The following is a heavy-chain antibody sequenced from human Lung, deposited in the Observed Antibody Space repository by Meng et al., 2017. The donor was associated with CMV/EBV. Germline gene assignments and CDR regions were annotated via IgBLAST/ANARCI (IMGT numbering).Heavy chain of an antibody. CDR2: ISSSSSTI. CDR3: ASALRGDCSSASCSDVSYFDY. V-gene: IGHV3-48*04. J-gene: IGHJ4*02. CDR1: GFTFSSYS. Sequence: ESLKISCAASGFTFSSYSMNWVRQAPGKGLEWVSYISSSSSTIYYADSVKGRFTISRDNAKNSLYLQMNSLRAEDTAVYYCASALRGDCSSASCSDVSYFDYWGQGXLVTVSS. D-gene: IGHD2-2*01.